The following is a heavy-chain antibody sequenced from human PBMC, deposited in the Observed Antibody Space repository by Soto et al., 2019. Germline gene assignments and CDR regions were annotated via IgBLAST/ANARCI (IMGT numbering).Heavy chain of an antibody. Sequence: VQLVESGGGLVQPGGSLRLSCAASGFTFNSYWMHWVRQAPGKGLVWVSRLNSDESTTSSADSVKGRFTISRDNAKNTLYLQMNSLRAEDTAVYYCARDGHYYGSGSLDYWGQGTLVTVSS. D-gene: IGHD3-10*01. V-gene: IGHV3-74*01. CDR3: ARDGHYYGSGSLDY. CDR2: LNSDESTT. J-gene: IGHJ4*02. CDR1: GFTFNSYW.